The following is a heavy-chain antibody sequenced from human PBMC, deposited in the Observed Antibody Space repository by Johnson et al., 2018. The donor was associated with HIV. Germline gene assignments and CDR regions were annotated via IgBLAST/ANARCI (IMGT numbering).Heavy chain of an antibody. V-gene: IGHV3-66*01. CDR1: GLTVGTNY. CDR2: IFSVGDV. Sequence: LVESGGGVIRPGGSLRLSCAASGLTVGTNYMSCVRQAPGQGLEWVSVIFSVGDVYYADSVTGRFTISRDNAKNSLFLQMNSLRAEDTAVYYCARVGANFDAFDIWGQGTMVTVSS. D-gene: IGHD4/OR15-4a*01. CDR3: ARVGANFDAFDI. J-gene: IGHJ3*02.